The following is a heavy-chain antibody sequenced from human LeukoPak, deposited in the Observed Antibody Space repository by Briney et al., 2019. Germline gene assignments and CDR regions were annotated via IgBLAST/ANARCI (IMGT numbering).Heavy chain of an antibody. Sequence: GASVKVSCKASGYTFTGYYMHWVRRAPGQGLEWMGWINPNSGGTNYAQKFQGRVTMTRDTSISTAYMELSRLRSDDTAVYYCAREYSGYDFLYYYYGMDVWAKGPRSPSP. CDR3: AREYSGYDFLYYYYGMDV. J-gene: IGHJ6*02. CDR1: GYTFTGYY. D-gene: IGHD5-12*01. CDR2: INPNSGGT. V-gene: IGHV1-2*02.